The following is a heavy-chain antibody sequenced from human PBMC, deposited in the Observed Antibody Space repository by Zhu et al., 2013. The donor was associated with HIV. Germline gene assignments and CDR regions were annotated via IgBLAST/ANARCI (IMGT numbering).Heavy chain of an antibody. Sequence: QVQLQESGPGLVKPSETLSLTCTVSGGSISSYYWSWIRQPPGKGLEWIGYIYYSGSTNYNPSLKSRVTISVDTSKNQFSLKLSSVTAADTAVYYCARGSGMGTTAINDAFDIWGQGTMVTVSS. CDR3: ARGSGMGTTAINDAFDI. V-gene: IGHV4-59*12. CDR1: GGSISSYY. J-gene: IGHJ3*02. D-gene: IGHD4-17*01. CDR2: IYYSGST.